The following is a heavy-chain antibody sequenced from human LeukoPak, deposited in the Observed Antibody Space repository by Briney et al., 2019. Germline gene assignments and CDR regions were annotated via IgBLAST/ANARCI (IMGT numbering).Heavy chain of an antibody. J-gene: IGHJ6*03. CDR1: GFTFSSYG. D-gene: IGHD3-10*01. Sequence: AGGSLRLSCAASGFTFSSYGMHWVRQAPGKGLEWVAFIRYDGSNKYYADSVKGRFTISRDNSKNTLYLQMNSLRAEDTAVYYCAKDHNYYGSGRYILVMDVWGKGTTVTISS. CDR3: AKDHNYYGSGRYILVMDV. V-gene: IGHV3-30*02. CDR2: IRYDGSNK.